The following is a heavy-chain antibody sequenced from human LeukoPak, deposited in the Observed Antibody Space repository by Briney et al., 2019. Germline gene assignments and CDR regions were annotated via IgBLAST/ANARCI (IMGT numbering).Heavy chain of an antibody. CDR1: GFTFSNYA. J-gene: IGHJ4*02. V-gene: IGHV3-23*01. CDR2: ISGSGDNT. Sequence: QTGGSLRLSCAASGFTFSNYAMSWVRQAPGKGLEWVPAISGSGDNTYYADSVKGRFTVSRDNSKNTLYVQMKSLRAEDTAVYYCAKDFVVVPGNVNYFDYWGQGTLVTVSS. D-gene: IGHD2-21*02. CDR3: AKDFVVVPGNVNYFDY.